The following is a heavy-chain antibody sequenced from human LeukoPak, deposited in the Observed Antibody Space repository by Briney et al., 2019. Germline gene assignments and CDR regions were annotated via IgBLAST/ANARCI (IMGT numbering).Heavy chain of an antibody. J-gene: IGHJ5*02. CDR2: IIPIFGTA. D-gene: IGHD2-2*01. CDR1: GYTLTELS. Sequence: SVKVSCKVSGYTLTELSMHWVRQAPGKGLEWMGGIIPIFGTANYAQKFQGRVTITADESTSTAYMELSSLRSEDTAVYYCARMKIVVVPAATDMDNWFDPWGQGTLVTVSS. V-gene: IGHV1-69*13. CDR3: ARMKIVVVPAATDMDNWFDP.